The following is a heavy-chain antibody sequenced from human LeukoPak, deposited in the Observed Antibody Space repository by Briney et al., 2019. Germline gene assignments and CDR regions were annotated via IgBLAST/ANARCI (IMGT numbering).Heavy chain of an antibody. J-gene: IGHJ4*02. Sequence: ASVKFSCKASGYTFTSYYMHWVRQAPGQGLEWMGIINPSGGSTSYAQKFQGRVTMTRDTSTSTVYMELSSLRSEDTAVYYCARDRDCSSTSCYSEYDYWGQGTLVTVSS. CDR3: ARDRDCSSTSCYSEYDY. V-gene: IGHV1-46*01. CDR1: GYTFTSYY. CDR2: INPSGGST. D-gene: IGHD2-2*01.